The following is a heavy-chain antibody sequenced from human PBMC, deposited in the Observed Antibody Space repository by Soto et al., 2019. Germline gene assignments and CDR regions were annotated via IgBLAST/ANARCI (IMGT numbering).Heavy chain of an antibody. J-gene: IGHJ6*02. Sequence: QVQLVQSGAKVKKPGSSVKVSCKASGGTFSSYAISWVRQAPGQGLEWMGGIIPIFGTANYAQKFQGRVTITADESTSTAYMELSSLRSEDTAVYYCARLLGQQLVAGYYGMDVWGQGTTVTVSS. CDR1: GGTFSSYA. CDR2: IIPIFGTA. V-gene: IGHV1-69*01. CDR3: ARLLGQQLVAGYYGMDV. D-gene: IGHD6-13*01.